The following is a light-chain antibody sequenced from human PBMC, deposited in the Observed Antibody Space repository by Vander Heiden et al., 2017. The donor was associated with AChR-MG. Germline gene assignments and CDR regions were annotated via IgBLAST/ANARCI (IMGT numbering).Light chain of an antibody. J-gene: IGLJ3*02. CDR2: EDT. Sequence: SYEVTQPPSVSVSPGQTARITCSGGASSRRFAYWYQLKSGQAPLLVIFEDTKRPPGIPSRFSGSSSGTLATLTIAGARIEDEGDYVCYSSDTGGNRVFGGGTRLTVL. V-gene: IGLV3-10*01. CDR1: ASSRRF. CDR3: YSSDTGGNRV.